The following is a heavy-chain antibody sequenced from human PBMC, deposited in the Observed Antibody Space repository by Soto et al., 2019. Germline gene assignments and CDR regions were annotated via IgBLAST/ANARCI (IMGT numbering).Heavy chain of an antibody. V-gene: IGHV3-66*01. J-gene: IGHJ1*01. Sequence: EVQLVESGGGLVQPGGSLRLSCAGSGFIVNTNYMYWVRQAPGRGLEWVSGFYSDDKAYYADSVKGRFTISRDNPKNTLYLQMNSLRVEDTAVYYCARGGLRGVRAMQHWGQGTLVTVSS. CDR3: ARGGLRGVRAMQH. CDR1: GFIVNTNY. D-gene: IGHD2-8*01. CDR2: FYSDDKA.